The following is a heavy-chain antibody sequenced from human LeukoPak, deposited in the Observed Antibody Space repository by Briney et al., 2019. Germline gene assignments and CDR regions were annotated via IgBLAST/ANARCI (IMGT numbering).Heavy chain of an antibody. Sequence: ASVKVSCKASGYTFTSYGISWVRQAPGQGLEWMGWISAYNGNTKYAQKLQGRVTMTTDTSTSTAYMELRSLRSDDTAVYYGAREHTSGRAIDYWGQGTLVTVSS. CDR2: ISAYNGNT. J-gene: IGHJ4*02. D-gene: IGHD1-14*01. CDR1: GYTFTSYG. V-gene: IGHV1-18*01. CDR3: AREHTSGRAIDY.